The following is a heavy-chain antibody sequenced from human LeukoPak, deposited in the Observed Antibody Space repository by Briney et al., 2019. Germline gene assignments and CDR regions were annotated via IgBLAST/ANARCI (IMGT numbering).Heavy chain of an antibody. CDR2: ISTNTGNP. Sequence: ASVTVSFTSSGYTFTIYAMNWVRQAPGQGLEWMGWISTNTGNPTYAQGFTGRFVFSLDTSVSTAYLQISSLKAEDTAVYYCARKSVAATPRDIVYQYSYMDVWGKGTTVTVSS. J-gene: IGHJ6*03. CDR1: GYTFTIYA. CDR3: ARKSVAATPRDIVYQYSYMDV. D-gene: IGHD2-15*01. V-gene: IGHV7-4-1*02.